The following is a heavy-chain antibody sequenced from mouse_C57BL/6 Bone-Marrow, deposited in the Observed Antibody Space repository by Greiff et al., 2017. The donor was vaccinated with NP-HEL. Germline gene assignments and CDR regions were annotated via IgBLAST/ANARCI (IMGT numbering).Heavy chain of an antibody. Sequence: EVQRVESGGGLVQPGGSLKLSCAASGFTFSDYYMYWVRQTPEKRLEWVAYISNGGGSTYYLDTVKGRFTISRDNAKNTLYLQMSRLKSEDTAMYYCARHRVWFAYWGQGTLVTVSA. CDR3: ARHRVWFAY. CDR2: ISNGGGST. CDR1: GFTFSDYY. V-gene: IGHV5-12*01. J-gene: IGHJ3*01. D-gene: IGHD3-3*01.